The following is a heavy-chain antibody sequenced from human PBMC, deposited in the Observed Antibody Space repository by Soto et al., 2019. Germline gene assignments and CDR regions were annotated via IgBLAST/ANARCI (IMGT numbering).Heavy chain of an antibody. V-gene: IGHV3-53*01. D-gene: IGHD3-10*01. CDR2: IYSGGST. Sequence: GGSLRLSCAASGFTVSSNYMSWVRQAPGKGLEWVSVIYSGGSTYYADSVKGRFTISRDNSKNTLYLQMNSLRAEDTAVYYCASPQVRGYYYGMDVWGPGTTVTVSS. CDR3: ASPQVRGYYYGMDV. CDR1: GFTVSSNY. J-gene: IGHJ6*02.